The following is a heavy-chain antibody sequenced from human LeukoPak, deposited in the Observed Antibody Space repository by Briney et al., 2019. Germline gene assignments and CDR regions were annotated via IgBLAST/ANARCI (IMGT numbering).Heavy chain of an antibody. Sequence: GRSLRLSCAASGFTFSSYGMHWVRQAPGKGLEWVAVISYDGSNKYYADSVKGRFTISRDNSKNTLYLQMNSLRAEDTAVYYCAKDLGGKVTAIFGLDYWGQGTLVTVSS. V-gene: IGHV3-30*18. CDR2: ISYDGSNK. D-gene: IGHD2-21*02. CDR3: AKDLGGKVTAIFGLDY. J-gene: IGHJ4*02. CDR1: GFTFSSYG.